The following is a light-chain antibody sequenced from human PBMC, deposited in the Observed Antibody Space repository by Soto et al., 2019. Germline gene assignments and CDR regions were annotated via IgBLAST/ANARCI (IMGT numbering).Light chain of an antibody. Sequence: EIVLTQSPATLSLSPGARATLSCGASQSVSSYIAWYQQKPGHATRLLINDASNRSTGIPARFSVSGSGTDFTLTISAAEPDDFVLYDYQDRNNWPLYFGGGTKVEIK. CDR3: QDRNNWPLY. V-gene: IGKV3-11*01. CDR1: QSVSSY. J-gene: IGKJ4*01. CDR2: DAS.